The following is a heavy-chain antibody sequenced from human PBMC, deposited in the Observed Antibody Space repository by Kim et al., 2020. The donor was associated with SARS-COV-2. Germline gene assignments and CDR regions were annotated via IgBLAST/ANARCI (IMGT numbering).Heavy chain of an antibody. CDR3: ARGPRRATAAGGY. D-gene: IGHD6-13*01. J-gene: IGHJ4*02. Sequence: AQKFQGRVTMTRNTSISTAYMELSSLRSEDTAVYYCARGPRRATAAGGYWGQGTLVTVSS. V-gene: IGHV1-8*01.